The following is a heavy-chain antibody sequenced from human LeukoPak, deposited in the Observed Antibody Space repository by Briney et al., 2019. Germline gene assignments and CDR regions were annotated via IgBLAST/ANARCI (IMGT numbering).Heavy chain of an antibody. CDR2: ISSSSSTI. CDR1: GFTFSSYA. CDR3: ARDGYGMDV. Sequence: PGGSLRLSCAASGFTFSSYAMSGVRQAPGKGLEWVSYISSSSSTIYYADSVKGRFTISRDNAKNSLYLQMNSLRAEDTAVYYCARDGYGMDVWGQGTTVTVSS. V-gene: IGHV3-48*01. J-gene: IGHJ6*02.